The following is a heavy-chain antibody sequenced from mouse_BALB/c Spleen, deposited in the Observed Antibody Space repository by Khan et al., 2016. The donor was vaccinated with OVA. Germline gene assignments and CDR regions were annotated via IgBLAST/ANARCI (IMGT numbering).Heavy chain of an antibody. CDR3: TYSFLLYAIDY. V-gene: IGHV14-3*02. Sequence: VQLQQSGAEFMKPGASVKLSCRVSGFNIKDTYMHWVKKRPEQGLEWFGRIDPANGNTKYDPKFKGKATMTADTSSNTAYLQLSRLTSEDTADYYCTYSFLLYAIDYWGQGTSVTVSS. J-gene: IGHJ4*01. CDR2: IDPANGNT. CDR1: GFNIKDTY.